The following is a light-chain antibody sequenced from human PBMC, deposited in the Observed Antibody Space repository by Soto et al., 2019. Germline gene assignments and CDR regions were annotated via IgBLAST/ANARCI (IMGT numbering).Light chain of an antibody. CDR3: CSYAGSRV. J-gene: IGLJ3*02. V-gene: IGLV2-23*01. Sequence: SALTQPASVSGSLGQSITISCTGTSSDIGSYNLVSWYQQYPGKAPKLMIYEGNKRPSGVSDRFSGSKSGITASLTISSLQAEDEADYYCCSYAGSRVFGGGTKLTVL. CDR2: EGN. CDR1: SSDIGSYNL.